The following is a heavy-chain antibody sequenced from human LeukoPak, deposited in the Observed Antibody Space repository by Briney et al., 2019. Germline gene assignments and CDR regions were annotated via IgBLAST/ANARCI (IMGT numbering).Heavy chain of an antibody. CDR1: GFTFSSYE. CDR3: ARDVYGSGTFDY. J-gene: IGHJ4*02. V-gene: IGHV3-48*03. CDR2: ISSSGSTI. D-gene: IGHD3-10*01. Sequence: PGGSLRLSCAASGFTFSSYEMNWVRQAPGKGLEWVSYISSSGSTIYYADSVKGRFTISRDNAKNSLYLQMNSLRAEDTAVYYCARDVYGSGTFDYWGQGTLVTVSS.